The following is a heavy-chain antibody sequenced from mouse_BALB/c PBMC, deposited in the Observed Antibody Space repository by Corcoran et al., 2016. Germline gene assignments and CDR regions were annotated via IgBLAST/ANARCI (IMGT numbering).Heavy chain of an antibody. CDR2: INPRSGCT. CDR3: ARWGITTFDY. V-gene: IGHV1-18*01. Sequence: EVLLQQSGPELVKPGASVKIPCKASGYTFTDYNMDWVRQSHGKGLEWIGDINPRSGCTIYNQTFKGKATLTVDKSSSTAYMELRSLTSEDTAVYYCARWGITTFDYWAQGTTVTVSS. D-gene: IGHD1-1*01. J-gene: IGHJ2*01. CDR1: GYTFTDYN.